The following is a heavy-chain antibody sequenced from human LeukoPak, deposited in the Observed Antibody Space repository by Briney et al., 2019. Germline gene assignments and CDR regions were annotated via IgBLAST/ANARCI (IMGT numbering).Heavy chain of an antibody. Sequence: SETLSLTCTVSGGSISSYYWSWLRQPAGKGLEWIGRIYTSGSTNYNPSLKSRVTMSVDTSKNQFPLKLSSVTAADTAVYYCARREVVERYYFDYWGQGTLVTVSS. CDR2: IYTSGST. J-gene: IGHJ4*02. CDR1: GGSISSYY. D-gene: IGHD1-1*01. V-gene: IGHV4-4*07. CDR3: ARREVVERYYFDY.